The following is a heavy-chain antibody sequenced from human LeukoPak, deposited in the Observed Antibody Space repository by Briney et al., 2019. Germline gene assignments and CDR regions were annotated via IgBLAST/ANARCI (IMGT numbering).Heavy chain of an antibody. D-gene: IGHD6-19*01. CDR1: GFTFSSNG. V-gene: IGHV3-33*01. CDR3: ARDRVAVAGPYYFDY. J-gene: IGHJ4*02. CDR2: IWYDGSIQ. Sequence: SLRLSCAASGFTFSSNGMHWVRQAPGKGLEWVAVIWYDGSIQKYADSVKGRFTISRDNSKNTLYLQMNSLRAEDTAVYYCARDRVAVAGPYYFDYWGQGTLVTVSS.